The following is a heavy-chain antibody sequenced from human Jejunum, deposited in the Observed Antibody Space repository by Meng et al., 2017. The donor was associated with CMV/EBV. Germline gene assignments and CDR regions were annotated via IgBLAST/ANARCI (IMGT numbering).Heavy chain of an antibody. J-gene: IGHJ4*02. D-gene: IGHD1-20*01. CDR2: ISYSGTA. Sequence: ASITGSNYSGGWIRQPPGKGLEWIASISYSGTAYYNPSLRSRVSISVDTSKNQFSLKLTSVTASDTAIHYCARIGYNWNLFDSWGQGTLVTVSS. CDR1: ASITGSNYS. CDR3: ARIGYNWNLFDS. V-gene: IGHV4-39*07.